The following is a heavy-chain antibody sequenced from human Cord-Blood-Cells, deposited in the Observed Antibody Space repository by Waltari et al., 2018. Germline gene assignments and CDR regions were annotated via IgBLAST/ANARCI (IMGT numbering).Heavy chain of an antibody. CDR3: ARAGGLVYFDY. CDR2: ISYDGSNK. CDR1: GFPCSSYA. V-gene: IGHV3-30*04. Sequence: QVQLVESGGGVVQPGGSLRLSCAASGFPCSSYALPWVRQATGKGLEWVAVISYDGSNKYYADSVKGRFTISRDNSKNTLYLQMNSLRAEDTAVYYCARAGGLVYFDYWGQGTLVTVSS. J-gene: IGHJ4*02. D-gene: IGHD2-8*02.